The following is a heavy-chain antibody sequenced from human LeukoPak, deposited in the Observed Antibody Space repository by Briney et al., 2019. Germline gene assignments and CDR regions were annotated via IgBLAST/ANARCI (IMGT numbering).Heavy chain of an antibody. D-gene: IGHD5-18*01. J-gene: IGHJ4*02. CDR2: INNSGTT. CDR1: GGSISSGSYY. CDR3: ARAPIGRRGYSYGSPIK. Sequence: SETLSLTCKVSGGSISSGSYYWTWIRQPAGKGLEWIGRINNSGTTKYNPSLKSRFIISADTSKNQFSLKVNSVTAADTAVYYCARAPIGRRGYSYGSPIKWGQGTLVTVSS. V-gene: IGHV4-61*02.